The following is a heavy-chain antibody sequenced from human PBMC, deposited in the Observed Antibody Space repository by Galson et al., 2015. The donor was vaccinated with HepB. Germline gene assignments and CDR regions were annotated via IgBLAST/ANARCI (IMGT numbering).Heavy chain of an antibody. CDR2: IRSKASDYAT. CDR1: GFTFSGSA. V-gene: IGHV3-73*01. J-gene: IGHJ4*02. Sequence: SLRLSCAASGFTFSGSAIHWVRQASGKGPEWVGRIRSKASDYATAYAASPKGRFTIARDDSKNTAYLHMNSLKTEDTAVDYCLRLGDLSGYSSSWGQGTLVTVSS. CDR3: LRLGDLSGYSSS. D-gene: IGHD6-13*01.